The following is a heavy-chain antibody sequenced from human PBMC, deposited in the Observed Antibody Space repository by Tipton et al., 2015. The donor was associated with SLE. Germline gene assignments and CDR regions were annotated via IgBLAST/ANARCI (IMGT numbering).Heavy chain of an antibody. J-gene: IGHJ4*02. CDR1: GFTFDDYA. Sequence: SLGLSCAASGFTFDDYAMHWVRQAPGKGLEWVSGISWNSGSVGYADSVKGRFTISRDNAKKSLYLQMNTLRAEDTASYYCGKDVRGYSYGPFYHWGPGSLVSVSS. CDR3: GKDVRGYSYGPFYH. V-gene: IGHV3-9*01. CDR2: ISWNSGSV. D-gene: IGHD5-18*01.